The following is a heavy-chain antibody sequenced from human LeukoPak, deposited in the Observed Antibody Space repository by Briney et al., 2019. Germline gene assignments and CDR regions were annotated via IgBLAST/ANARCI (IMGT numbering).Heavy chain of an antibody. D-gene: IGHD6-13*01. CDR3: ARDRIAAYNWFDP. J-gene: IGHJ5*02. CDR1: GFTFSSYS. V-gene: IGHV3-21*01. Sequence: GGSLRLSCAASGFTFSSYSMNWVRQAPGKGPEWVSSISSSSSYIYYADSVKGRFTISRDNAKNSLYLQMNSLRAEDTAVYYCARDRIAAYNWFDPWGQGTLVTVSS. CDR2: ISSSSSYI.